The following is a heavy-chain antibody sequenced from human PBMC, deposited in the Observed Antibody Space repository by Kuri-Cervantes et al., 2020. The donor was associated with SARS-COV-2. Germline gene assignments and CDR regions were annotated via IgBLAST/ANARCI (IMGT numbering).Heavy chain of an antibody. V-gene: IGHV4-31*02. J-gene: IGHJ6*02. CDR2: IYYSGST. CDR1: GGSISSGGYY. CDR3: ARGWGGYCSSTSCYYYYYGMDV. Sequence: LRLSCTVSGGSISSGGYYWSWIRQHPGKGLEWIGYIYYSGSTYYNPSLKSRVTMSIATSKNQFSLRLSSVTAADTAVYYCARGWGGYCSSTSCYYYYYGMDVWGQGTTVTVSS. D-gene: IGHD2-2*01.